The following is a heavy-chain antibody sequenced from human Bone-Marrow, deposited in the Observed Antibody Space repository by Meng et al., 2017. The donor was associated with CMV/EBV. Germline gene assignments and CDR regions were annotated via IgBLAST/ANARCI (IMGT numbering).Heavy chain of an antibody. V-gene: IGHV1-18*01. CDR2: ISAYNGNT. D-gene: IGHD2-2*01. Sequence: ASVKVSCKASGYTFTSYGISWVRQAPGQGLEWMGWISAYNGNTNYAQKLQGRVAMTTDTSTSTAYMELRSLTSEDTAVYSCARAPAGIVVVPAAPTRWAFDIWGQGTMVTVSS. CDR3: ARAPAGIVVVPAAPTRWAFDI. CDR1: GYTFTSYG. J-gene: IGHJ3*02.